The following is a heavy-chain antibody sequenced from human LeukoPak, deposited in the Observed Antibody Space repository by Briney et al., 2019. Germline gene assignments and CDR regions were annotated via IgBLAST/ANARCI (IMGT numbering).Heavy chain of an antibody. CDR3: ARGFPARLRLGELSLYWFDP. V-gene: IGHV1-69*01. CDR1: GGTFSGYA. D-gene: IGHD3-16*02. Sequence: SVKVSCKASGGTFSGYAISWVRQAPGQGLEWMGGIIPIFGTANYAQKFQGRVTITADESTSTAYMELSSLRSEDTAVYYCARGFPARLRLGELSLYWFDPWGQGTLVTVSS. CDR2: IIPIFGTA. J-gene: IGHJ5*02.